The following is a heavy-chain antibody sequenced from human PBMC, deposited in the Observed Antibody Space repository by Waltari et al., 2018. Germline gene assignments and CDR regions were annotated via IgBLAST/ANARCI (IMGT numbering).Heavy chain of an antibody. CDR1: GFSFAYTA. CDR3: AKGIGTGENFEYYGMDA. D-gene: IGHD7-27*01. CDR2: ISGTVDRT. V-gene: IGHV3-23*04. J-gene: IGHJ6*02. Sequence: DVQLAEYGGGLVQPGGSLRLSCVASGFSFAYTAMNWARQATGYAPEWLAIISGTVDRTFYSNSVRGRFTISRDNSRNTLYLQMNDLKTEDTALYFCAKGIGTGENFEYYGMDAWGQGTTVIVSS.